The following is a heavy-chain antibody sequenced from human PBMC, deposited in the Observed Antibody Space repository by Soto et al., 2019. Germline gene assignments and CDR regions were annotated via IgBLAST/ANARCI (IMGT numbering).Heavy chain of an antibody. CDR3: VKEMGIAARPGLHHAFDI. J-gene: IGHJ3*02. D-gene: IGHD6-6*01. V-gene: IGHV3-64D*08. CDR2: ISSNGGST. CDR1: GFTFSSYA. Sequence: GGSLRLSCSASGFTFSSYAMHWARQAPGKGLEYVSAISSNGGSTYYADSVKGRFTISRDNSKNTLYLQMSSLRAEDTAVYYCVKEMGIAARPGLHHAFDIWGQGTMVTVSS.